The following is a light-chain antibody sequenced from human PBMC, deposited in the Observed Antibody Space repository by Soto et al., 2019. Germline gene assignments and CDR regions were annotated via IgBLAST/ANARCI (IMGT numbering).Light chain of an antibody. CDR1: SSDVGGYDY. J-gene: IGLJ1*01. CDR3: SSYISSTTPFYV. CDR2: DVS. Sequence: QSVLTQPASVSGSPGQSITISFTGTSSDVGGYDYVSWYQQHPGKAPKLMIFDVSNRPSGVSNRFSGSKSGNTASLTISGLQAEDEADYYCSSYISSTTPFYVFGAGTKLTVL. V-gene: IGLV2-14*03.